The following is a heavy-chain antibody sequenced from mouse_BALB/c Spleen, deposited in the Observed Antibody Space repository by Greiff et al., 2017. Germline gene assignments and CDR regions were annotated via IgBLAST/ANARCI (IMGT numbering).Heavy chain of an antibody. J-gene: IGHJ3*01. CDR1: GFTFSSFG. V-gene: IGHV5-17*02. CDR3: ARDYYGSSYWFAY. CDR2: ISSGSSTI. D-gene: IGHD1-1*01. Sequence: EVKLQESGGGLVQPGGSRKLSCAASGFTFSSFGMHWVRQAPEKGLEWVAYISSGSSTIYYADTVKGRFTISRDNPKNTLFLQMTSLRSEDTAMYYCARDYYGSSYWFAYWGQGTLVTVSA.